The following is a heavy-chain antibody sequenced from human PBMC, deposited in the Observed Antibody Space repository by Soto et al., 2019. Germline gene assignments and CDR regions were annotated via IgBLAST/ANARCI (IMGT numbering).Heavy chain of an antibody. J-gene: IGHJ4*02. CDR3: AKDAVSGDGIWLLDS. CDR1: GFTFTNYA. Sequence: GGSLRLSCAASGFTFTNYAMTWARQAPGKGLEWVSSLLRSGSTTYYADSVKGRFTISSDISANSLYLQMDSLRAEDTAVYYCAKDAVSGDGIWLLDSWGQGXVVTVS. D-gene: IGHD4-17*01. CDR2: LLRSGSTT. V-gene: IGHV3-23*01.